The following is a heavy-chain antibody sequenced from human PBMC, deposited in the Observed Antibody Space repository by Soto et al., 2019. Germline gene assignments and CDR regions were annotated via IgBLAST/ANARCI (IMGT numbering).Heavy chain of an antibody. D-gene: IGHD3-16*01. CDR2: IYYSGST. Sequence: SETLSLTCTVSGGSISSYYWSWIRQPPGKGLEWIGYIYYSGSTNYNPSLKSRVTISVDTSKNQFSLKLSSVTAADTAVYYCAGGGRVDLIDYWGQGTLVTVSS. V-gene: IGHV4-59*01. J-gene: IGHJ4*02. CDR3: AGGGRVDLIDY. CDR1: GGSISSYY.